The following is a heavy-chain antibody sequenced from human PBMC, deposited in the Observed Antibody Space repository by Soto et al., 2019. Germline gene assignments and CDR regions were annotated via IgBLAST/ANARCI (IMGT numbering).Heavy chain of an antibody. CDR3: VRPDIPSRSSGYDYPFDF. Sequence: SVTLSVTRAVSGGCISSGGYSWSWIRQPPGKGLKWIGYIYHSGSTYYNPSLKSRVTISVDRSKNQFSLKLSSVTAADTAIYYCVRPDIPSRSSGYDYPFDFWGQGTQVTVSS. J-gene: IGHJ4*02. V-gene: IGHV4-30-2*01. D-gene: IGHD3-22*01. CDR1: GGCISSGGYS. CDR2: IYHSGST.